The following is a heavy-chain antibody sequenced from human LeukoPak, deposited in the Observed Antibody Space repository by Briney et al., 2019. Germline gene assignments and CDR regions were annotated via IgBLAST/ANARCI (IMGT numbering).Heavy chain of an antibody. CDR1: GYTFTGYY. CDR3: ARVDYYDSSGYYPGFDP. CDR2: INPNSGGT. Sequence: ASVKVSCKASGYTFTGYYMHWVRQAPGQGLEWMGWINPNSGGTNYAQKFQGRVTMTRDTSISPAYMELSRLRSDDTAVYYCARVDYYDSSGYYPGFDPWGQGTLVTVSS. V-gene: IGHV1-2*02. D-gene: IGHD3-22*01. J-gene: IGHJ5*02.